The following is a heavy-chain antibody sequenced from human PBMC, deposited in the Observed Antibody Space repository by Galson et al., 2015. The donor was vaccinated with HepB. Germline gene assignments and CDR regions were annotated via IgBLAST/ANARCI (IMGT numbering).Heavy chain of an antibody. CDR1: GGSITRSSFS. Sequence: ETLSLTCTVSGGSITRSSFSWSWIRQPPGKRLEWIGNIYYSGTTHYNPSLKSRITISVDTSKNQFSLRLSSVTAADTAVYYCARDGDPGMGDYWGQGTLVTVSS. CDR3: ARDGDPGMGDY. CDR2: IYYSGTT. V-gene: IGHV4-39*07. D-gene: IGHD1-14*01. J-gene: IGHJ4*02.